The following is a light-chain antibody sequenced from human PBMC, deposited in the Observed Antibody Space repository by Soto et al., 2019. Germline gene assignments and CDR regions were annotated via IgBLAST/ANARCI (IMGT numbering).Light chain of an antibody. V-gene: IGKV3-20*01. CDR2: DAS. Sequence: EFVVTQSPGTLSLSLGERATLSCRTSQSVRSRYLAWYQQKPGQAPTLLIYDASSRPGGIPDRFIGSGSGTDFTLTISRLEPEDFALYYCQQYGDSPYTFGQGTKLEIK. CDR3: QQYGDSPYT. CDR1: QSVRSRY. J-gene: IGKJ2*01.